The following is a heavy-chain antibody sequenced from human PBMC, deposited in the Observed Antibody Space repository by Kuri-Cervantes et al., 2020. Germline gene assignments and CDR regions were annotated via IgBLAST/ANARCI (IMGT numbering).Heavy chain of an antibody. CDR2: ISYDGSNK. CDR3: ARTPTYYDFWSVTTLYYYYMDV. Sequence: GGSLRLSFAASGFTFSSYGMHWVRQAPGKGLEWVAVISYDGSNKYYADSVKGRFTISRDNSKNTLYLQMNSLRAEDTAVYYCARTPTYYDFWSVTTLYYYYMDVWGKGTTVTVSS. J-gene: IGHJ6*03. CDR1: GFTFSSYG. V-gene: IGHV3-30*03. D-gene: IGHD3-3*01.